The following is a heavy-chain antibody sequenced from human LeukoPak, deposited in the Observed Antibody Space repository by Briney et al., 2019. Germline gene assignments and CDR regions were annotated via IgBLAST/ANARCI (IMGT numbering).Heavy chain of an antibody. V-gene: IGHV3-30*18. J-gene: IGHJ4*02. Sequence: GGSLRLSCAASGFTFSSYGMHWVRHAPGKGLEWVAVISYDGSNKYYADSVKGRFTITRDNSKNTLYLQMNSLRAEDTAVYYCAKTPDSSGWNHFDYWGQGTLVTVSS. D-gene: IGHD6-19*01. CDR3: AKTPDSSGWNHFDY. CDR2: ISYDGSNK. CDR1: GFTFSSYG.